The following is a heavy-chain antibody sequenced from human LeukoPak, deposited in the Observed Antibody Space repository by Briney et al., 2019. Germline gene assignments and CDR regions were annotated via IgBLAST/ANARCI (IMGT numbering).Heavy chain of an antibody. D-gene: IGHD3-10*01. CDR1: GFTFSSYA. J-gene: IGHJ6*02. CDR2: ISYDGSNK. Sequence: GGSQRLSCAASGFTFSSYAMHWVRQAPGKGLEWVAVISYDGSNKYYADSVKGRFTISRDNSKNTLYLQMNSLRAEDTAVYYCARDLSGSYDVYYYYGMDVWGQGTTVTVSS. V-gene: IGHV3-30-3*01. CDR3: ARDLSGSYDVYYYYGMDV.